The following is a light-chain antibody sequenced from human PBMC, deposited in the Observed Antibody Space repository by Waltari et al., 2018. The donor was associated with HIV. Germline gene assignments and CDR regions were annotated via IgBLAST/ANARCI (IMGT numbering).Light chain of an antibody. CDR1: QSISIW. CDR2: KAS. CDR3: QQFRDYPWT. J-gene: IGKJ1*01. Sequence: DIQMTQSPSTLSASVGDRVTITCRASQSISIWLAWYQQKPGKAPKLLIYKASTLESGVPSRFSGSGSGTEFALTISSLQPDDFATYYCQQFRDYPWTFGQGTKVEIK. V-gene: IGKV1-5*03.